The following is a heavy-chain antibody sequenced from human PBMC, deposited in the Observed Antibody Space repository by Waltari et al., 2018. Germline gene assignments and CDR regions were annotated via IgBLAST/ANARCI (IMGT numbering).Heavy chain of an antibody. CDR2: INPSGGST. CDR1: GYTFTSYY. J-gene: IGHJ4*02. CDR3: ARDRPLGYCSGGSCYEMEY. D-gene: IGHD2-15*01. V-gene: IGHV1-46*01. Sequence: QVQLVQSGAEVKKPGASVKVSCKASGYTFTSYYMPWVRPAPGHGLEWMGIINPSGGSTSYAQKFQGRVTMTRDTSTSTVYMELSSLRSEDTAVYYCARDRPLGYCSGGSCYEMEYWGQGTLVTVSS.